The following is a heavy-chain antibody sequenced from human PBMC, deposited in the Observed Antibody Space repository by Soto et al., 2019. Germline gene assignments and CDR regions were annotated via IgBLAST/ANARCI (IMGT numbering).Heavy chain of an antibody. CDR3: AKALSPNCAGTSSPYGMDV. V-gene: IGHV3-23*01. J-gene: IGHJ6*02. Sequence: EVQLLESGGGLVQPGGSLRLSCAASGFTFSNYAMSWVRQAPGKGLEWVSGISVSGDRTYYAESMKGRFTISRDSSKNTLYLQMNSLRAEDTAVYYCAKALSPNCAGTSSPYGMDVCGQGTTVTVSS. CDR2: ISVSGDRT. D-gene: IGHD2-21*01. CDR1: GFTFSNYA.